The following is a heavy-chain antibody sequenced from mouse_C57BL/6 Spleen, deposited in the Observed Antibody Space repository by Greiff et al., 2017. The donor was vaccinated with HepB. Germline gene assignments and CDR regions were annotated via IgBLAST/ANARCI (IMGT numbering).Heavy chain of an antibody. V-gene: IGHV2-9-1*01. Sequence: QVQLKESGPGLVAPSQSLSITCTVPGFSLTSYAISWVRQPPGKGLEWLGVIWTGGGTNYNSALKSRLSISKDNSKSQVFLKMNSLQTDDTARYYCARDYYGGRFGRYFDVWAAGTTVTISS. CDR1: GFSLTSYA. CDR3: ARDYYGGRFGRYFDV. D-gene: IGHD1-1*01. J-gene: IGHJ1*01. CDR2: IWTGGGT.